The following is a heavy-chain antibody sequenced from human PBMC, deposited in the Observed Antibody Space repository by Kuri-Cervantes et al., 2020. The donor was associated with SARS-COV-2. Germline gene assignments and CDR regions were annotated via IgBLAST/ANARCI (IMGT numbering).Heavy chain of an antibody. V-gene: IGHV3-23*01. J-gene: IGHJ6*03. Sequence: GGSLRLAWAASGFTFSSYAMSWVRQAPGKGLEWVSAISGSGGSTYYADSVKGRFTISRDNAKNSLYLQMNSLRAEDTAVYYCASLLSGGGAHLYYFYMDAWGKGTSVTVSS. CDR1: GFTFSSYA. CDR3: ASLLSGGGAHLYYFYMDA. D-gene: IGHD3-16*01. CDR2: ISGSGGST.